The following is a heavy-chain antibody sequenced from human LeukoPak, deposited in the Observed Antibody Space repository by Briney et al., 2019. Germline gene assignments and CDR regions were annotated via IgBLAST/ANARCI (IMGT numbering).Heavy chain of an antibody. CDR1: GGTFSSYA. CDR3: ARESSFHDAFDI. J-gene: IGHJ3*02. D-gene: IGHD6-13*01. Sequence: SVKVSCKASGGTFSSYAISWVRQAPGQGLEWMGGIIPIFGTANYAQKFQGRVTITTDESTSTAYMELSSLRSEDTAVYYCARESSFHDAFDIWGQGTMVTVSS. V-gene: IGHV1-69*05. CDR2: IIPIFGTA.